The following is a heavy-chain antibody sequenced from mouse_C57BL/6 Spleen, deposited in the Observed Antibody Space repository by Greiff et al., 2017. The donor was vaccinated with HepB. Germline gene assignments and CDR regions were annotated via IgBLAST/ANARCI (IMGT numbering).Heavy chain of an antibody. V-gene: IGHV1-52*01. J-gene: IGHJ1*03. CDR3: ASYGSSSYWYFDV. CDR2: IDPSDSET. Sequence: QVQLQQPGAELVRPGSSVKLSCKASGYTFTSYWMHWVKQRPIQGLEWIGNIDPSDSETHYNQKFKDKATLTVDKSSSTAYMQLSSLTSEDSAVYYCASYGSSSYWYFDVWGTGTTVTVSS. CDR1: GYTFTSYW. D-gene: IGHD1-1*01.